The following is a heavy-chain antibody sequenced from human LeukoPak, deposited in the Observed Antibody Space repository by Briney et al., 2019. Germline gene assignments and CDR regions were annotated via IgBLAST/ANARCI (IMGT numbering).Heavy chain of an antibody. CDR2: IYYSGST. Sequence: PSETLSLTCTVSGGSNSSYYWSWIRQPPGKGLEWIGYIYYSGSTNYNPSLKSRVTISVDTSKNQFSLKLSSVTAADTAVYYCARGGLAADWDTWGQGTLVTVSS. J-gene: IGHJ4*02. CDR3: ARGGLAADWDT. V-gene: IGHV4-59*01. D-gene: IGHD6-13*01. CDR1: GGSNSSYY.